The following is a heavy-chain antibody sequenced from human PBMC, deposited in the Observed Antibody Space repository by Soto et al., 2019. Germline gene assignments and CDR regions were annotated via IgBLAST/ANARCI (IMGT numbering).Heavy chain of an antibody. CDR1: GFTFSSYA. Sequence: GGSLRLSCAASGFTFSSYAMIWVRQAPGKGLEWVSAISGSGGSTYYADSVKGRFTISRDNSKNTLYLQMNSLRAEDTAVYYCAKVYSSSSGAFDIWGQGTMVTVSS. CDR3: AKVYSSSSGAFDI. CDR2: ISGSGGST. D-gene: IGHD6-6*01. J-gene: IGHJ3*02. V-gene: IGHV3-23*01.